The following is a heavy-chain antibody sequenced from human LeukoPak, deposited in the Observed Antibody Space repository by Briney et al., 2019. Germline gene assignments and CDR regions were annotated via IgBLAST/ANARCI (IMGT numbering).Heavy chain of an antibody. D-gene: IGHD1-26*01. CDR1: GFTFSSYG. Sequence: GGSLRLSCAASGFTFSSYGMHWVRQAPGKGLEWVAVIWYDGSNKYYADSVKGRFTISRDNSKNTLYLQRKRLRAEDTAVYYCARDRGSGTYYVGGVWFHPWGQRTLVTVSS. CDR3: ARDRGSGTYYVGGVWFHP. V-gene: IGHV3-33*01. J-gene: IGHJ5*02. CDR2: IWYDGSNK.